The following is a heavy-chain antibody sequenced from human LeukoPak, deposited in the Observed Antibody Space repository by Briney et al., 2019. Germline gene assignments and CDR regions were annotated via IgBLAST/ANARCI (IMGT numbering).Heavy chain of an antibody. V-gene: IGHV3-23*01. D-gene: IGHD4-23*01. Sequence: GGSLRLSCAASGFTFSSYAMSWVRQAPGKGLEWVSAISGSGGSTYYADSVKGRFTISRDNSKKTLYLQMNSLRAEDTAVYYCAKGDYGGNFYYYYGMDVWSQGTTVTVSS. CDR2: ISGSGGST. CDR1: GFTFSSYA. CDR3: AKGDYGGNFYYYYGMDV. J-gene: IGHJ6*02.